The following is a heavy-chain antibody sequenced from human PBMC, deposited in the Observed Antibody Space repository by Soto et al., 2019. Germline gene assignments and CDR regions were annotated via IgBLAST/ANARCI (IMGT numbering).Heavy chain of an antibody. J-gene: IGHJ4*02. Sequence: GGSLRLSCSASGFTFSSYAMHWIRQAPGKGLEYVSAISSNGGSTYYADSVKGRFTISRDNSKNTLYLQMSSLRAEDTAVYYCVKFPLSAINRASPNWGQGTLVTVSS. CDR2: ISSNGGST. CDR3: VKFPLSAINRASPN. V-gene: IGHV3-64D*08. CDR1: GFTFSSYA.